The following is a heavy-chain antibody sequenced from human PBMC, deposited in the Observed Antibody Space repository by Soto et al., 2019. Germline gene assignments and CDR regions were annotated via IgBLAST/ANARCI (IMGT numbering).Heavy chain of an antibody. CDR3: ARRIVVVPAAMYYCDY. CDR2: INHSGST. V-gene: IGHV4-34*01. D-gene: IGHD2-2*01. Sequence: QVQLQQWGAGLLKPSETLSLTCAVCGGSFSGYYWSWIRQPPGKGLEWIGEINHSGSTNYNSSLKSRVTISVDTSKNQFSLKLSSVTAADTAVYYCARRIVVVPAAMYYCDYWGQGTLVTVSS. J-gene: IGHJ4*02. CDR1: GGSFSGYY.